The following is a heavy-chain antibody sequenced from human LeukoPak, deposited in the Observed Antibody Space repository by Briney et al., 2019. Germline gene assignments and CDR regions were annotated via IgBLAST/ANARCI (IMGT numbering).Heavy chain of an antibody. J-gene: IGHJ4*02. Sequence: ASVKVSCKASGYTFTSYDINWVRQATGQGLEWMGWMNPNSGNTGYAQKFQGRVTITSDKSTSTAYMELSSLRSEDTAVYYCARLTVSTDAFDYWGQGTLVTVSS. CDR1: GYTFTSYD. CDR2: MNPNSGNT. V-gene: IGHV1-8*01. CDR3: ARLTVSTDAFDY. D-gene: IGHD2-8*01.